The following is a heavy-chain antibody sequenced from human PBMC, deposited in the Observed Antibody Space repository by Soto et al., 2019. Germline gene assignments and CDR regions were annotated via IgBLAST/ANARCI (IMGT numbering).Heavy chain of an antibody. D-gene: IGHD6-13*01. V-gene: IGHV5-51*01. J-gene: IGHJ6*02. CDR2: IYPVDSET. CDR1: GYSFTSYW. Sequence: GESLKISCKAAGYSFTSYWIGLVLQMGGRCLEWMGIIYPVDSETRYSPSFQGQVTISADKSISTAYLQWSSLKASDTAMYYCARNLIADYYYYGMDVWGQGTTVTVSS. CDR3: ARNLIADYYYYGMDV.